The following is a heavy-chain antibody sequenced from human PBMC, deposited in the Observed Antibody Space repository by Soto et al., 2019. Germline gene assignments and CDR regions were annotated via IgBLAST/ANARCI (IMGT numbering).Heavy chain of an antibody. V-gene: IGHV1-69*01. CDR1: GGTFSSYV. D-gene: IGHD1-26*01. CDR3: ARVGGVGAPPGTDF. CDR2: VIPILGQA. Sequence: PLVQSGAEVKKPGSSVKISCKASGGTFSSYVISWLRQAPGQGLEWMGGVIPILGQAYYAPNLQGRVTITADDSTRTAYMELSRLTSADTAVYFCARVGGVGAPPGTDFWGQGTLVTVSS. J-gene: IGHJ4*02.